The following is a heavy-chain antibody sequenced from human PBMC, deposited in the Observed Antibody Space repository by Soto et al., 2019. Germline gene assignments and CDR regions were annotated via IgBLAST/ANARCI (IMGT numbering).Heavy chain of an antibody. D-gene: IGHD4-17*01. CDR3: ARDRETTMTTYWFDP. Sequence: QVQLVQSGAEVKKPGASVKVSCKASGYTFTSYAMHWVRQAPGQRLEWMGWINAGNGNTKYSQKFQGRVTITRDTSASTAYMELSSLRSEDTAVYYCARDRETTMTTYWFDPWGQGTLVTVSS. CDR1: GYTFTSYA. J-gene: IGHJ5*02. V-gene: IGHV1-3*01. CDR2: INAGNGNT.